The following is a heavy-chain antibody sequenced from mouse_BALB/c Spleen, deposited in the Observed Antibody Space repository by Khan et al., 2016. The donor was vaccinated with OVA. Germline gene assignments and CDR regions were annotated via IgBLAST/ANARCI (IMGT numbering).Heavy chain of an antibody. CDR2: INPSTGYT. Sequence: QVQLKQSGAELAKPGASVKMSCKASGYTFINYWIFCVKQRPGQGLEWIGYINPSTGYTEYNQNFKDKATLTAEKSSTTAYMQLSSLTSEDSAVYYCARRGLRWDFDYWGQGTTLTVSS. D-gene: IGHD1-1*01. V-gene: IGHV1-7*01. CDR1: GYTFINYW. J-gene: IGHJ2*01. CDR3: ARRGLRWDFDY.